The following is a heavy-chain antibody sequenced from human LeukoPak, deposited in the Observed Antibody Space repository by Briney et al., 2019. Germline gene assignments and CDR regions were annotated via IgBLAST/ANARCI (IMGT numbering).Heavy chain of an antibody. CDR3: ARALTTSATVTTGY. D-gene: IGHD4-17*01. Sequence: GGALTLSCAASGFTFSSYWMHWVRHAPWKGLVWVSRSNGYGRRTTYADTVKGRFTISRDNAKSTLYLQMNSLRAEDTAMYYCARALTTSATVTTGYWGQGTLVTVSS. V-gene: IGHV3-74*01. CDR2: SNGYGRRT. CDR1: GFTFSSYW. J-gene: IGHJ4*02.